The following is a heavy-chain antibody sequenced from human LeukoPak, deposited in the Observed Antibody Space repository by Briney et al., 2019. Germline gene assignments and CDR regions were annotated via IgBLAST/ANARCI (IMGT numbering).Heavy chain of an antibody. J-gene: IGHJ4*02. Sequence: PSETLSLTCTVSGGSISSYYWSWIRQPPGKGLEWIGYIYYSETTIYSPSLKCRVTMSLDMAKNQFSLKVTSVTAADTAVYYCARVGYGGYGVLDYWGQGILVTVSS. CDR3: ARVGYGGYGVLDY. CDR1: GGSISSYY. CDR2: IYYSETT. V-gene: IGHV4-59*12. D-gene: IGHD4-17*01.